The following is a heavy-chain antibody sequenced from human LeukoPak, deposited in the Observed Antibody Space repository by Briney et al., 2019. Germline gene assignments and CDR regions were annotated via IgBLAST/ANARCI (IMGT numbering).Heavy chain of an antibody. CDR3: ASGIEVGPIYFDY. Sequence: PGGSLRLSCVASGFTLCSKYMSSGRQALGKGLEWVSVIYSGGNTYYADSVKGRFTISRDNSKNTVNLQMNSLRAEDTAVYYCASGIEVGPIYFDYWGQGTLVTVSS. CDR1: GFTLCSKY. J-gene: IGHJ4*02. V-gene: IGHV3-66*01. D-gene: IGHD6-19*01. CDR2: IYSGGNT.